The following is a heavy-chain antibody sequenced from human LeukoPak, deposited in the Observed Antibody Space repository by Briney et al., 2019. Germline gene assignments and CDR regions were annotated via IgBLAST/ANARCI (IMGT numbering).Heavy chain of an antibody. V-gene: IGHV3-74*01. CDR2: INSDGSST. Sequence: AGGSLRLSCAASGFTFSSYWMHWVRQAPGKGLVWVSRINSDGSSTSYADSVKGRFTISRDNAKNTLYLQMNSLRAEDTAVYYCARGVYCSGGSCYGGWFDPWGQGTLVTVSS. CDR1: GFTFSSYW. D-gene: IGHD2-15*01. CDR3: ARGVYCSGGSCYGGWFDP. J-gene: IGHJ5*02.